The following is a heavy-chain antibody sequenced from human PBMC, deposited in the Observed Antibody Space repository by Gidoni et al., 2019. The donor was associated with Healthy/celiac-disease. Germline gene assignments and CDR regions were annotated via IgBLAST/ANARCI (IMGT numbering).Heavy chain of an antibody. CDR2: IYSGGST. J-gene: IGHJ6*02. V-gene: IGHV3-66*02. CDR3: ARDGRTYYYDSSGYYYDRMDV. D-gene: IGHD3-22*01. Sequence: EVQLVESGGGLVQPGGSLRLSCAASGFTVSSNYMSWVRQAPGKGLEWVSVIYSGGSTYYADSVKGRFTISRDNSKNTLYLQMNSLRAEDTAVYYCARDGRTYYYDSSGYYYDRMDVWGQGTTVTVSS. CDR1: GFTVSSNY.